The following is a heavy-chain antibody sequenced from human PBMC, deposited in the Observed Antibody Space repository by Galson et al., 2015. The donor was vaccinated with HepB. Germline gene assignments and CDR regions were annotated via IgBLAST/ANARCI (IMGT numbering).Heavy chain of an antibody. J-gene: IGHJ4*02. CDR2: ISGSGGST. Sequence: SLRLSCAASGFTFSSYAMSWVRQAPGKGLEWVSAISGSGGSTYYADSVKGRFTISRDNSKNTLYLQMNSLRAEDTAVYYCAKEGRTYSGYYSEIDYWGQGTLVTVSS. CDR1: GFTFSSYA. D-gene: IGHD3-22*01. V-gene: IGHV3-23*01. CDR3: AKEGRTYSGYYSEIDY.